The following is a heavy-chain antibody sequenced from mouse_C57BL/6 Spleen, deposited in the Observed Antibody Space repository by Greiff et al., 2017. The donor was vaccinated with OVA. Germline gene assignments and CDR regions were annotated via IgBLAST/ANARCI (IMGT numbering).Heavy chain of an antibody. J-gene: IGHJ2*01. CDR3: AREQLALDY. CDR2: ISDGGSYT. D-gene: IGHD4-1*02. CDR1: GFTFSSYA. V-gene: IGHV5-4*01. Sequence: DVMLVESGGGLVKPGGSLKLSCAASGFTFSSYAMSWVRQTPEKRLEWVATISDGGSYTYYPDNVKGRFTISRDNAKNNLYLQMSHLKSEDTAMYYCAREQLALDYWGQGTTLTVSS.